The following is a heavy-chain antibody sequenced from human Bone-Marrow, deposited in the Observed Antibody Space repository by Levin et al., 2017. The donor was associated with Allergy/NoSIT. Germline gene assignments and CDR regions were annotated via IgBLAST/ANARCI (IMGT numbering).Heavy chain of an antibody. CDR1: GYTFTNYY. CDR3: ARSIAAADYNWFDP. CDR2: INPASGGA. J-gene: IGHJ5*02. Sequence: GESLKISCQASGYTFTNYYIHWVRQAPGRGPEWMGWINPASGGASYPQKVQGRVTMTRDTSISTAYMELRSLTSDDTAIYYCARSIAAADYNWFDPWGQGTLVTVSS. V-gene: IGHV1-2*02. D-gene: IGHD6-13*01.